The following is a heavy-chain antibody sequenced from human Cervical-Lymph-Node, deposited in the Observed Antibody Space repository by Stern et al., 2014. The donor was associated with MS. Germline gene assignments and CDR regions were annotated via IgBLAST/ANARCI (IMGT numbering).Heavy chain of an antibody. CDR1: GFSFSRYA. V-gene: IGHV3-33*01. D-gene: IGHD6-13*01. Sequence: VQLVESGGGVVQPGRSLRLSCAASGFSFSRYAMHWVRQAPGKGLEWVALICYDGSNPYYADSVTGRFTISRYNFKNTLYLQMNSLRAEDTAVYYCASAYSSSHYYFDYWGQGTLVTVSS. CDR2: ICYDGSNP. J-gene: IGHJ4*02. CDR3: ASAYSSSHYYFDY.